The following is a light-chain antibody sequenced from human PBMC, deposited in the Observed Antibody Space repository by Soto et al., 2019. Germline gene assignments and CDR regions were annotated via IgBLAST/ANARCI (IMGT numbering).Light chain of an antibody. V-gene: IGKV3-20*01. J-gene: IGKJ3*01. CDR3: QQYQT. CDR1: QSVGCSY. Sequence: EIVLTQSPGTLSLSPGERATLSCRASQSVGCSYLAWYQQKPGQAPRLLIYATSSRAPGIPDRFSGSGSGTDFTLTISRLEPEDFAVYYCQQYQTFGPGTQVDI. CDR2: ATS.